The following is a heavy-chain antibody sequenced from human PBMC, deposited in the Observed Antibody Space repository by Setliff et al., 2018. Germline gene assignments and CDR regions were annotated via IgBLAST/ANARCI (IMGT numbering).Heavy chain of an antibody. CDR2: IYHSGST. Sequence: PSETLSLTCAVSGGSISSSNWWSWVRQPPGKGLEWIGEIYHSGSTNYNPSLKSRVTISVDKSKNQFSLKLSSVTAADTAVYYCARALGATITHFDYWGQGTLVTVSS. V-gene: IGHV4-4*02. CDR1: GGSISSSNW. CDR3: ARALGATITHFDY. D-gene: IGHD1-26*01. J-gene: IGHJ4*02.